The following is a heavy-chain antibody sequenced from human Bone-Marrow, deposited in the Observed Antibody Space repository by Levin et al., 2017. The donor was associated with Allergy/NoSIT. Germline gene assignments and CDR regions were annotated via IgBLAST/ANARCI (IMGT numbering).Heavy chain of an antibody. D-gene: IGHD6-13*01. CDR3: ARDETFNSWHTGWVDP. CDR2: MFAGWAP. V-gene: IGHV4-61*02. Sequence: PSQTLSLTCTVSGGSINNTHHYWSWIRQPAGKGLEWIGRMFAGWAPTYNRPLRSRVTISIDTSKNQFSLKLTSVTAADTAVYDCARDETFNSWHTGWVDPWGQGTLVTVSS. J-gene: IGHJ5*02. CDR1: GGSINNTHHY.